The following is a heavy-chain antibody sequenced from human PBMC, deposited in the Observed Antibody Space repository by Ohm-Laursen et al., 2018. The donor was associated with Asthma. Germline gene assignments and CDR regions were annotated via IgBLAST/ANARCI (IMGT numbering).Heavy chain of an antibody. CDR3: ARRDFSGGDPSAAFDI. D-gene: IGHD2-21*02. CDR2: GGSYYDGGLK. V-gene: IGHV3-30-3*01. J-gene: IGHJ3*02. Sequence: SLRLSCTASGFTFRSYAMHWVRQAPGKGLEWVAVGGSYYDGGLKYYADSVNGRFTVSRDDSKNTLYLQMNSLRAEDTAVYYCARRDFSGGDPSAAFDIWGQGTMVTVSS. CDR1: GFTFRSYA.